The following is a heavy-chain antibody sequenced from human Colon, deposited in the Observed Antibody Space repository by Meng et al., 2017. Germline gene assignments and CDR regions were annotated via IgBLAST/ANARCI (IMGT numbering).Heavy chain of an antibody. CDR3: ARNGFYSLGY. J-gene: IGHJ4*02. CDR2: IHHGRGT. CDR1: GDSITYDNW. Sequence: VDLQGAGPGLVKPSGTLSLTCAVSGDSITYDNWWSWLRQPPGKGLEWIGEIHHGRGTNYNPALRSRVTFSLDKSRNQLSLTLTSVTAADTAVYYCARNGFYSLGYWGPGALVTVSS. D-gene: IGHD3-22*01. V-gene: IGHV4-4*02.